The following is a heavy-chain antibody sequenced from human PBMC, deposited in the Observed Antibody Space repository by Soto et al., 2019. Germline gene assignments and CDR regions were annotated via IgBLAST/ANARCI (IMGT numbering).Heavy chain of an antibody. CDR2: IWFDGSNK. V-gene: IGHV3-33*01. D-gene: IGHD6-13*01. CDR1: GFTFSSYG. CDR3: ARDLGSTTWYSYYYYGMDV. Sequence: QVQLVESGGGVVQPGRSLRLSCAASGFTFSSYGTHWVRQAPGRGLEWVTVIWFDGSNKYYADSVKGRFTISRDNSKNTLYLQMNSLRAEDTAVYCCARDLGSTTWYSYYYYGMDVWGQGTTVTVSS. J-gene: IGHJ6*02.